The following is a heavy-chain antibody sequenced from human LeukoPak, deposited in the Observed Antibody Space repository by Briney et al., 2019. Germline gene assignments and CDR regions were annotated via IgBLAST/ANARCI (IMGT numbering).Heavy chain of an antibody. Sequence: GASVKVSCKASGYTFTSYGISWVRQAPGQGLEWMGWISAYNGNTNYAQKLQGRVTMTTDTSTSTAYMELRSLRSDDTAVYYCARDGGLNYYDSSGYYYDYWGQGTLVTVSS. J-gene: IGHJ4*02. CDR1: GYTFTSYG. D-gene: IGHD3-22*01. V-gene: IGHV1-18*01. CDR3: ARDGGLNYYDSSGYYYDY. CDR2: ISAYNGNT.